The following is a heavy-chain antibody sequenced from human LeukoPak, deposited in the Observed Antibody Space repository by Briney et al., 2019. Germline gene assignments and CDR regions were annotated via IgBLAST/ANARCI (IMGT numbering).Heavy chain of an antibody. V-gene: IGHV2-70*11. CDR3: ARMNGVDTAMVNAFDI. J-gene: IGHJ3*02. CDR2: IDWDDDK. Sequence: SGPTLAKPTQTLTLTCTFSGFSLSTSGMCVSWIRQPPGKALEWLARIDWDDDKYYSTSLKTRLTISKDTSKNQVVLTMTNMDPVDTATYYCARMNGVDTAMVNAFDIWGQGTMVTVSS. D-gene: IGHD5-18*01. CDR1: GFSLSTSGMC.